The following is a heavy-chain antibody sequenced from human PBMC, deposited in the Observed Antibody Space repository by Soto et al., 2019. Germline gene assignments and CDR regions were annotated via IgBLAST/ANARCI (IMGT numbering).Heavy chain of an antibody. V-gene: IGHV3-33*06. D-gene: IGHD4-17*01. CDR3: AKDYGDWTGLYYYGMDV. CDR1: GFTFSSYG. Sequence: QVQLVESGGGVVQPGRSLRLSCAASGFTFSSYGMHWVRQAPGKGQEWVEVIWYHGSDKKYADSVKGRSTNSRDNSEKTLYLHMNSLRAEDTAVYYCAKDYGDWTGLYYYGMDVWGQGTTVTVSS. CDR2: IWYHGSDK. J-gene: IGHJ6*02.